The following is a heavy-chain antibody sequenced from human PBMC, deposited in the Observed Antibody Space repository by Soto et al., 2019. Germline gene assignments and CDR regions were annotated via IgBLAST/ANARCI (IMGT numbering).Heavy chain of an antibody. D-gene: IGHD1-26*01. CDR1: GGSISSSSYY. CDR2: IYYSGSA. CDR3: ARHLYSGSYDGLDYFDY. J-gene: IGHJ4*02. V-gene: IGHV4-39*01. Sequence: PSETLSLTCTVSGGSISSSSYYWGWIRQPPGKGRGWIGSIYYSGSAYYNPALESRVTISVDTSKNQFSLKLSSVTAADTAVYYCARHLYSGSYDGLDYFDYWGEGALVT.